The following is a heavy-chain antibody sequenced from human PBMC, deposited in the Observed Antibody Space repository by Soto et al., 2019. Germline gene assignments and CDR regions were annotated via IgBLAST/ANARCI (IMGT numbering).Heavy chain of an antibody. CDR2: IYYSGST. CDR3: AREVLSVRKWFVP. J-gene: IGHJ5*02. CDR1: GGSFSSSSYY. V-gene: IGHV4-39*02. Sequence: QLQLQESGPGLVKPSETLSLICTVSGGSFSSSSYYWAWIRQPPGKGLEWIGSIYYSGSTNYNPSLNSRVTISVDTSKNQFLLRLSSVTAADSAMYYCAREVLSVRKWFVPWGQGTLVTVAS. D-gene: IGHD3-10*01.